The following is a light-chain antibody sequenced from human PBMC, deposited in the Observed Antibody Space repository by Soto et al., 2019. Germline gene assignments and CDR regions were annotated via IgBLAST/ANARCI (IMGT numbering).Light chain of an antibody. CDR1: QSVSST. Sequence: DTVMTHSPPTVSVSRGERATLSCMASQSVSSTLAWYQQKPGQAPRLLIYVASTWATGIPARFSGSGSGTDFALTITSLQAEDFATYYCQQLSMYPSTFGGGTKVDIK. V-gene: IGKV3D-15*01. CDR3: QQLSMYPST. CDR2: VAS. J-gene: IGKJ4*01.